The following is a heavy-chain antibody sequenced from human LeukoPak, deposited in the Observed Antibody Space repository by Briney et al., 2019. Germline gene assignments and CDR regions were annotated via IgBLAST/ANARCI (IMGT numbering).Heavy chain of an antibody. CDR2: ISYDGSNK. V-gene: IGHV3-30*18. J-gene: IGHJ6*03. Sequence: GGSLRLSCAASGFTFSSYGMHWVRQAPGKGLEWVAVISYDGSNKYYADSVKGRFTISRDNSKNTLYLQMNSLRAEDTAVYYCAKDPSNYGYYYYMDVWGKGTTVTVSS. CDR1: GFTFSSYG. D-gene: IGHD4-11*01. CDR3: AKDPSNYGYYYYMDV.